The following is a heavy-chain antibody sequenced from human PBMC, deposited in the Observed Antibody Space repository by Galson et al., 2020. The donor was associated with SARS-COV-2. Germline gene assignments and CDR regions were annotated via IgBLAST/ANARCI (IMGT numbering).Heavy chain of an antibody. CDR2: IKHDGSEK. CDR1: GFGFSYYW. J-gene: IGHJ4*02. CDR3: ARVDCSGGSCYPGSD. D-gene: IGHD2-15*01. Sequence: GESLKISCEASGFGFSYYWMSWVRQAPGRGLEWVANIKHDGSEKYYVDSVKGRFTISRDNPKNSLYLQMNNLRVEDTAVYHCARVDCSGGSCYPGSDWGQGTVVTVSS. V-gene: IGHV3-7*03.